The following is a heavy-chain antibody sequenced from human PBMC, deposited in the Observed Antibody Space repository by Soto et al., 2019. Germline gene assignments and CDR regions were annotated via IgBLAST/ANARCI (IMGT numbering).Heavy chain of an antibody. Sequence: SETLSLTCTVSGGSISSYYWSWIRQPPGKGLEWIGYIYYSGSTNYNPSLKSRVTISVDTSKNQFSLKLSSVTAADTAVSYCARGASRYRSRTSFPKRFDPWGQGTLVTVSS. V-gene: IGHV4-59*01. CDR2: IYYSGST. CDR1: GGSISSYY. D-gene: IGHD2-2*01. J-gene: IGHJ5*02. CDR3: ARGASRYRSRTSFPKRFDP.